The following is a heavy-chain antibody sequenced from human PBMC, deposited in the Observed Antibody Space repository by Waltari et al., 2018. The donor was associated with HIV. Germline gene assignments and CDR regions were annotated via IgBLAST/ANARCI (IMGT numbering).Heavy chain of an antibody. J-gene: IGHJ3*02. V-gene: IGHV3-23*01. CDR3: ASRYDSDAFDI. CDR2: ITGSGGNT. CDR1: GFPFSSYA. Sequence: EVQLLESGGGLVQPGGSLRLSCAASGFPFSSYASTWVRQAPGKGLEWVSAITGSGGNTYHADTVKGRFTISRDNSKNTLYLQMNSLRAEDTAVYYCASRYDSDAFDIWGQGTMVTVSS. D-gene: IGHD2-2*01.